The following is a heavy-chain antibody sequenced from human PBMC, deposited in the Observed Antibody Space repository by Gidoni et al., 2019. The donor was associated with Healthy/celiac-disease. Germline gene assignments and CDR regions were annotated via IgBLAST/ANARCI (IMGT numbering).Heavy chain of an antibody. V-gene: IGHV3-53*01. D-gene: IGHD3-16*01. CDR2: IYSGCST. J-gene: IGHJ4*02. CDR1: GSNVSSNY. Sequence: EVKLVESGGGWIKQGGSLRLYCAASGSNVSSNYMSWVRQAQGKGLGWVSVIYSGCSTFYADSVTGRFTISRDNSKTTLYLQMNSLRAEDTAVYYCARGVFGGRQESPFDYWGQGTLVTVSS. CDR3: ARGVFGGRQESPFDY.